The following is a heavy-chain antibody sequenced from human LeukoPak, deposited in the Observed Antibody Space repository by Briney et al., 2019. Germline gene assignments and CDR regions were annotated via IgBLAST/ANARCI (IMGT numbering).Heavy chain of an antibody. CDR2: INPNSGAT. CDR3: AREGDSSVDY. D-gene: IGHD3-22*01. V-gene: IGHV1-2*06. Sequence: ASVKVSCKTSGYSFTDYYIHWVRQAPGQGLEWMGRINPNSGATIYAQKFQGRVTMTRDTSISTGYMELSSLRLDDTAVYYCAREGDSSVDYWGQGTLVTVSS. CDR1: GYSFTDYY. J-gene: IGHJ4*02.